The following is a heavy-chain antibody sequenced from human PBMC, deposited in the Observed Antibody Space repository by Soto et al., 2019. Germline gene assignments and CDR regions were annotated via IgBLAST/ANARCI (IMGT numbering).Heavy chain of an antibody. CDR1: GFSLSTSGVG. CDR2: IYWNDDK. CDR3: AHRPTIQYFDY. D-gene: IGHD1-1*01. Sequence: QITLKESGPTLVKPTQTLTLTCTFSGFSLSTSGVGVGWIRQSPGKALEWLALIYWNDDKRYSPSLKSRLTIPKHTSKNQVVLTMTNMDPVDTATYYCAHRPTIQYFDYWGQGTLVTVSS. J-gene: IGHJ4*02. V-gene: IGHV2-5*01.